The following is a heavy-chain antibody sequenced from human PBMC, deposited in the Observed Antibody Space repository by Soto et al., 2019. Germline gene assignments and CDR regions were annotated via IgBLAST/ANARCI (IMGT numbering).Heavy chain of an antibody. V-gene: IGHV4-34*01. D-gene: IGHD3-16*01. CDR1: GGSFSGYY. Sequence: SETLSLTCAVYGGSFSGYYWTWIRQPPGEGLEWIGEINHSGSTNYNPSLKGRVTISVDTSKNQFSLKLSSVTAADTAVYYCGRGVYDYVWGITQTDYWGQGTLVTVS. CDR2: INHSGST. CDR3: GRGVYDYVWGITQTDY. J-gene: IGHJ4*02.